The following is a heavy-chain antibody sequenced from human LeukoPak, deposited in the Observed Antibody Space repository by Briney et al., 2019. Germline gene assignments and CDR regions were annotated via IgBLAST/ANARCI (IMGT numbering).Heavy chain of an antibody. J-gene: IGHJ3*02. D-gene: IGHD3-22*01. V-gene: IGHV3-48*04. CDR1: GFTFSSYS. CDR2: ISSSSSTI. Sequence: PGGSLRLSCAASGFTFSSYSMNWVRQAPGKGLEWVSYISSSSSTIYYADSVKGRFAISRDNAKNSLYLQMNSLRAEDTAVYYCARDHTLYYYDSSGYYWDDAFDIWGQGTMVTVSS. CDR3: ARDHTLYYYDSSGYYWDDAFDI.